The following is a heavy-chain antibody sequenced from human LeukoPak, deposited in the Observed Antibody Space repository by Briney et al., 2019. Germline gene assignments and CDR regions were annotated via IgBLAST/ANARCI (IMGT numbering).Heavy chain of an antibody. V-gene: IGHV3-20*04. J-gene: IGHJ4*02. D-gene: IGHD5-18*01. CDR3: ARMDTAMVIDY. CDR2: IKWNGGST. Sequence: GGSLTLSCAASGFTFDDYGMSWVRQAPGKGLEWVSGIKWNGGSTGYTDSVKGRFTISRDNAKNTLYLQMNSLRAEDTAVYYCARMDTAMVIDYWGQGTLVTVSS. CDR1: GFTFDDYG.